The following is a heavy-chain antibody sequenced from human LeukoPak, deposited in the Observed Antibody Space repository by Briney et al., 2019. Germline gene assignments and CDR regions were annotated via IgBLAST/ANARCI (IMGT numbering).Heavy chain of an antibody. J-gene: IGHJ4*02. V-gene: IGHV3-11*04. Sequence: PGGSLRLSCAASGFTFSDYYMSWIRQAPGKGLEWVSYISSSSSTIYYADSVRGRFTISRDKAKNSLYLQMNRLRAEDTAVYYCARDSSVATIALGPVIDYWGQGTLVTVSS. CDR2: ISSSSSTI. CDR1: GFTFSDYY. CDR3: ARDSSVATIALGPVIDY. D-gene: IGHD5-12*01.